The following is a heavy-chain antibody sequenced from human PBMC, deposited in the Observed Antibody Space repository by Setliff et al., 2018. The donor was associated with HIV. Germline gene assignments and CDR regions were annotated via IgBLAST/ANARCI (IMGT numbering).Heavy chain of an antibody. CDR2: IYHSGTT. Sequence: SETLSLTCTVSGYPISSGYYWGWIRQPPGKGLEWIGSIYHSGTTYYNPSLKSRVTIAVETYRNQFSLKLSSATAAETAVYYCARRLQFLEFLHGVGGLDVWGKGTTVTVSS. J-gene: IGHJ6*04. CDR3: ARRLQFLEFLHGVGGLDV. D-gene: IGHD3-3*01. CDR1: GYPISSGYY. V-gene: IGHV4-38-2*02.